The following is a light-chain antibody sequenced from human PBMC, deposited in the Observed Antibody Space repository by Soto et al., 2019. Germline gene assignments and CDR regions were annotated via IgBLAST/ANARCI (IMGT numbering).Light chain of an antibody. J-gene: IGKJ5*01. CDR1: QDISSY. Sequence: DIQLTQSPSFLSASIGDRVTITCRASQDISSYLAWYQQKRGEAPKLLIYGASTLQFWVPSRFSGSGSGTEFTLTISNLQPEDFATYYCQQLNTYPHGITFGQGTRLEIK. CDR3: QQLNTYPHGIT. V-gene: IGKV1-9*01. CDR2: GAS.